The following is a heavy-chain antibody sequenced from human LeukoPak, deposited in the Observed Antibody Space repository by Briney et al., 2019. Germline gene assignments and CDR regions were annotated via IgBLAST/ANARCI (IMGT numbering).Heavy chain of an antibody. CDR2: IYTSGST. D-gene: IGHD2-21*02. CDR1: GGSSNSNF. Sequence: PSETLSLTCSVSGGSSNSNFWSWARQPAGKGLEWIGRIYTSGSTNYNPSLKSRVTMSVDTSKNQFSLRLSSVTAADTAVYYCARDDPLRVTATLDYWGQGILVTVSS. CDR3: ARDDPLRVTATLDY. J-gene: IGHJ4*02. V-gene: IGHV4-4*07.